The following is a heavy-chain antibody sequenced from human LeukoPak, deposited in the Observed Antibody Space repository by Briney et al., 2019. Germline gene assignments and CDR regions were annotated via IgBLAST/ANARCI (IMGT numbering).Heavy chain of an antibody. CDR3: AGYCSSTSCYGSTF. Sequence: SSETLSLTCTVSGGSISSYYWSWIRQPPGKGLEWIGYIYYSGSTNYNPSLKSRVTMSVDTSKNQFSLKLSSVTAADTAVYYCAGYCSSTSCYGSTFWGQGTLVTVSS. CDR2: IYYSGST. D-gene: IGHD2-2*01. CDR1: GGSISSYY. V-gene: IGHV4-59*12. J-gene: IGHJ4*02.